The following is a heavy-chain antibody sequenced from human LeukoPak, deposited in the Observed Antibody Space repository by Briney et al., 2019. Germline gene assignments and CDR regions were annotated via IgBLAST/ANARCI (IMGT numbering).Heavy chain of an antibody. V-gene: IGHV3-23*01. Sequence: GGSLRLSCAASGFTFSSYAMSWVRQAPGKGLEWVSAISGSGGSTYYADSVKGRFTISRDNSKNTLYLQMNGLRAEDTAVYYCAKADYYGSGSYYSFYMDVWGKGTTVTVSS. CDR3: AKADYYGSGSYYSFYMDV. J-gene: IGHJ6*03. CDR1: GFTFSSYA. CDR2: ISGSGGST. D-gene: IGHD3-10*01.